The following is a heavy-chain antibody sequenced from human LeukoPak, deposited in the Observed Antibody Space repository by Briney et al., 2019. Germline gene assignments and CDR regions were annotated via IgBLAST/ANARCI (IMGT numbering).Heavy chain of an antibody. CDR1: GFTFSSYA. CDR3: ARATRFLETRYYSYGMDV. J-gene: IGHJ6*01. CDR2: ISCDGSNK. Sequence: GRSPRLSCAASGFTFSSYAMHWVRQAPGKGLEWVAVISCDGSNKYYADAVKGRFTISIDNSKHPLYLQMNSLRAEETAVYYCARATRFLETRYYSYGMDVWGQGTTVTVSS. V-gene: IGHV3-30-3*01. D-gene: IGHD3-3*01.